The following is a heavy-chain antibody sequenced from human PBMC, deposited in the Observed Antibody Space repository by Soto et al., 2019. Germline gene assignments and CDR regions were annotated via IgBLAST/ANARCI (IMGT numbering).Heavy chain of an antibody. CDR2: IGTAGDT. J-gene: IGHJ4*02. Sequence: PGGSLRLSCEASGFTFSSFDMHWVRQPTGKGLEWVSTIGTAGDTYYAVSVKGRFTISRDNAKNSLPLQMNSLRAGDTAVYFCARGQEVGAHFFDSWGQGTQGTVSS. CDR1: GFTFSSFD. CDR3: ARGQEVGAHFFDS. D-gene: IGHD2-15*01. V-gene: IGHV3-13*01.